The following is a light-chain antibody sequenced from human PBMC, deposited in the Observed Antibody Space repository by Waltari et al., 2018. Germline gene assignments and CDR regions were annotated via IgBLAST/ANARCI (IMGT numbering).Light chain of an antibody. Sequence: QSLLTQPPSASGTPGQTVTISCSGSWSNIGTNVVSWYQQLPGTAPKPLIHSNNQGPSGVPDRFSCSKSGTSASLSISGLQSADEADYYCSAWDDSLNGHVIFGGGTKLTVL. J-gene: IGLJ2*01. CDR1: WSNIGTNV. CDR2: SNN. V-gene: IGLV1-44*01. CDR3: SAWDDSLNGHVI.